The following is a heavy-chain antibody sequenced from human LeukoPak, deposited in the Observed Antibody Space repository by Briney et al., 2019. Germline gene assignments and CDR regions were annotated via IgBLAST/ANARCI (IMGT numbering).Heavy chain of an antibody. CDR2: LILSGRT. CDR1: GVSFSGYY. CDR3: RRRPHVLLWFGVSKFDP. Sequence: SENLSLTSAVYGVSFSGYYWSWLRQRPGKGREWSGELILSGRTNYNTSLKSRATIAVDTSKKQFFRMLSSVTAADAAVYYCRRRPHVLLWFGVSKFDPWGQGTLVTVSS. D-gene: IGHD3-10*01. V-gene: IGHV4-34*12. J-gene: IGHJ5*02.